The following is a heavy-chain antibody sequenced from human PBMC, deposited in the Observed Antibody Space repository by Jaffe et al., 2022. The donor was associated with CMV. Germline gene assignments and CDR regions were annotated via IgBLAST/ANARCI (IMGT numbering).Heavy chain of an antibody. CDR1: GFTFSSYW. CDR2: IKQDGSEK. J-gene: IGHJ5*02. CDR3: ARDKYYYDSSGSSIKKLNPIPRTHNWFDP. Sequence: EVQLVESGGGLVQPGGSLRLSCAASGFTFSSYWMSWVRQAPGKGLEWVANIKQDGSEKYYVDSVKGRFTISRDNAKNSLYLQMNSLRAEDTAVYYCARDKYYYDSSGSSIKKLNPIPRTHNWFDPWGQGTLVTVSS. D-gene: IGHD3-22*01. V-gene: IGHV3-7*03.